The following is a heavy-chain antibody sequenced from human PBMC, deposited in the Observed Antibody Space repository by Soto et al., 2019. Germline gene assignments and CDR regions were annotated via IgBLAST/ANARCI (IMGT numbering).Heavy chain of an antibody. D-gene: IGHD1-26*01. J-gene: IGHJ4*02. V-gene: IGHV3-30*03. CDR1: GFLFDTYG. Sequence: EQLVESGGGVVQPGRSLRLSCVASGFLFDTYGMHWVRQTPGKGLEWVAIISYDGSHKEYADSVKGRFAISRDNSENTLYLQMNNLGVEDTALYYCATSASSDHWGQGTQVTVSS. CDR2: ISYDGSHK. CDR3: ATSASSDH.